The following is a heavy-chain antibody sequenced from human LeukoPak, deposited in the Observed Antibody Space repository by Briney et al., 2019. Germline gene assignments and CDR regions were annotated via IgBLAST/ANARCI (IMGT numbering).Heavy chain of an antibody. Sequence: SVKVSCKASGGTFSSYTISWVRQAPGQGLEWMGGIIPIFATANYAQKFQGRVTITTDESTNTAFMELSSLRSEDTAIYYCVREGLSGTFAFWGQGTLVTVSS. D-gene: IGHD1-26*01. CDR1: GGTFSSYT. V-gene: IGHV1-69*05. CDR3: VREGLSGTFAF. J-gene: IGHJ4*02. CDR2: IIPIFATA.